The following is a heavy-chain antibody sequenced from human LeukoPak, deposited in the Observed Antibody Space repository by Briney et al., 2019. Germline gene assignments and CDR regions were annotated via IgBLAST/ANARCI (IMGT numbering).Heavy chain of an antibody. CDR1: GFTFSGFA. V-gene: IGHV3-23*01. CDR2: ISGSGDNT. Sequence: KPGGSLRLSCAASGFTFSGFAMSWVRRTPGKGLEWVSGISGSGDNTLYADSVKGRFTISRDNSKNTLYLEMNSLRAEDTAIYYCAKDYQRYSSGWYSYYFDYWGQGTLVTVSS. D-gene: IGHD6-19*01. J-gene: IGHJ4*02. CDR3: AKDYQRYSSGWYSYYFDY.